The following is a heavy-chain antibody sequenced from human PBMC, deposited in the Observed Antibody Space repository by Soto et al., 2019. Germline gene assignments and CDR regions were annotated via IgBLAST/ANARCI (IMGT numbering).Heavy chain of an antibody. CDR3: ARRPDYYDSSGYYPFDY. Sequence: QLQLQESGPGLVKPSETLSLTCTVSGGSISSSSYYWGWIRQPPGKGLEWIGSIYYSGSTYYNPSPTSRVTISVDTSKNQVSLKLSSVTAADTAVYYCARRPDYYDSSGYYPFDYWGQGTLVTVSS. V-gene: IGHV4-39*01. CDR1: GGSISSSSYY. CDR2: IYYSGST. D-gene: IGHD3-22*01. J-gene: IGHJ4*02.